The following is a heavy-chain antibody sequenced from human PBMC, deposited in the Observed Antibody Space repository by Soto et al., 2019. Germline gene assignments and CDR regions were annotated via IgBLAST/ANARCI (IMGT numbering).Heavy chain of an antibody. CDR1: GVTFSSYA. V-gene: IGHV1-69*13. D-gene: IGHD6-6*01. CDR2: IIPIFGTA. J-gene: IGHJ6*02. CDR3: ARRSSSSFGSYGMDV. Sequence: SVKVSCKASGVTFSSYAISWARQAPGQGLEWMGGIIPIFGTANYAQKFQGRVTITADESTSTAYMELSSLRSEDTAVYYCARRSSSSFGSYGMDVWGQGTTVTVSS.